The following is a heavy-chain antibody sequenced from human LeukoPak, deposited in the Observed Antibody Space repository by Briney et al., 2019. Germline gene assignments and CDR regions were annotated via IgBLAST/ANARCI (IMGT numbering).Heavy chain of an antibody. V-gene: IGHV1-69*13. CDR3: ARGLSRYQFPALGRDAFDI. J-gene: IGHJ3*02. Sequence: GASVKASCKASGGTFSSYAISWVRQAPGQGLERMGGIIPIFGTANYAQKFQGRVTITADESTSTAYMELSSLRSEDTAVYYCARGLSRYQFPALGRDAFDIWGQGTMVTVSS. CDR2: IIPIFGTA. D-gene: IGHD2-2*01. CDR1: GGTFSSYA.